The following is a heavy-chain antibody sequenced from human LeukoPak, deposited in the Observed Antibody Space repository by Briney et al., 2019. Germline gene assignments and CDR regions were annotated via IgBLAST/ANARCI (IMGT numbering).Heavy chain of an antibody. D-gene: IGHD5-18*01. CDR3: ARISGRGYSYNNWFDS. V-gene: IGHV4-38-2*02. J-gene: IGHJ5*01. Sequence: SETLSLTCTVSGYSISSGYYWGWIRQPPGKGLEWIGSIYHSESTYYNPSLKSRVTISVDTSKNQFSLKLSSVTAADTAMYYCARISGRGYSYNNWFDSWGQGTLVTVSS. CDR2: IYHSEST. CDR1: GYSISSGYY.